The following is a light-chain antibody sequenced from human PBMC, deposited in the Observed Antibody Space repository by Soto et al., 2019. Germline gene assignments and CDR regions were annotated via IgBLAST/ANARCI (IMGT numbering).Light chain of an antibody. CDR3: QSYNSAPS. CDR2: AAS. CDR1: QGISHY. J-gene: IGKJ4*01. V-gene: IGKV1-27*01. Sequence: DIQMTQSPSSLSASVGDRVTISCRASQGISHYLAWYQQRPGKAPKLLIYAASTLQSGVPSRFSGGGSGTDFTLTISSLQPEDVATYYCQSYNSAPSFGGGTKVEIK.